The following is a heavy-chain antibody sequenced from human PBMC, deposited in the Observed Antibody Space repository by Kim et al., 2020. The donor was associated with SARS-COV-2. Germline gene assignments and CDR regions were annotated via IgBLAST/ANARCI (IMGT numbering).Heavy chain of an antibody. CDR3: ARAIPRYGDPQGGY. D-gene: IGHD4-17*01. J-gene: IGHJ4*02. Sequence: GGSLRLSCAASGFTFSSYAMHWVRQAPGKGLEWVAVISYDGSNKYYADSVKGRFTISRDNSKNTLYLQMNSLRAEDTAVYYCARAIPRYGDPQGGYWGQGTLVTVSS. CDR1: GFTFSSYA. CDR2: ISYDGSNK. V-gene: IGHV3-30*04.